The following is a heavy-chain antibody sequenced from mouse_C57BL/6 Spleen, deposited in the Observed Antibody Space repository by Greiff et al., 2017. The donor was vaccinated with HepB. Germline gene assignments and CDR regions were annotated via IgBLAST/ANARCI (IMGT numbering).Heavy chain of an antibody. Sequence: VQLKESGGGLVKPGGSLKLSCAASGFTFSDYGMHWVRQAPEKGLEWVAYISSGSSTIYYADTVKGRFTISRDNAKNTLFLQMTSLRSEDTAMYYCARAPYDYGLFAYWGQGTLVTVSA. V-gene: IGHV5-17*01. D-gene: IGHD2-4*01. CDR1: GFTFSDYG. CDR3: ARAPYDYGLFAY. CDR2: ISSGSSTI. J-gene: IGHJ3*01.